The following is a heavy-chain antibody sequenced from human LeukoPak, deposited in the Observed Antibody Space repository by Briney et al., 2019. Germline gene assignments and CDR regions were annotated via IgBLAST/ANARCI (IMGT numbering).Heavy chain of an antibody. V-gene: IGHV3-21*01. CDR3: ARGGGNWSYYFDY. CDR2: ISSSSSYI. D-gene: IGHD1-20*01. Sequence: PGGSLRLSCAASGFTFSSYSMNWVRQAPGKGLEWVSSISSSSSYIYYADSVKGRFTISRDNAKNSLYLQMNSLRAEDTAVYYCARGGGNWSYYFDYWGQGTLVTVSS. J-gene: IGHJ4*02. CDR1: GFTFSSYS.